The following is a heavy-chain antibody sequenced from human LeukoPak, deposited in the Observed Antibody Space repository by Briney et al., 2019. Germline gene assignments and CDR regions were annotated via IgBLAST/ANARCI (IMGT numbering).Heavy chain of an antibody. J-gene: IGHJ6*02. Sequence: PRGSLRLSCEASGFTFSAYAMTWVRHAPGPGLEWVSSIGSDNKPHYSESVKGRFAIARDNSKSMLFQQLNSLRAEDTALYYCARDLHYYVGMDVWGQGTTVTVSS. CDR3: ARDLHYYVGMDV. CDR1: GFTFSAYA. CDR2: IGSDNKP. D-gene: IGHD3-10*02. V-gene: IGHV3-23*01.